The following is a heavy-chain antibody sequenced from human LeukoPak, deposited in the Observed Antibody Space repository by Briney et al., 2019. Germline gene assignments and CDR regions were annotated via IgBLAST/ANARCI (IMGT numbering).Heavy chain of an antibody. CDR3: CSYDPGGFDP. J-gene: IGHJ5*02. D-gene: IGHD5-12*01. V-gene: IGHV1-46*01. CDR1: GYTFTSHF. CDR2: INPRGGST. Sequence: GASVKVSCKASGYTFTSHFMHWVRQAPGQGLEWMGIINPRGGSTSYTQKFQGRVTMTRDTSTSTVYMELSSLRSEDTAVYYCCSYDPGGFDPWGQGTLVTVSS.